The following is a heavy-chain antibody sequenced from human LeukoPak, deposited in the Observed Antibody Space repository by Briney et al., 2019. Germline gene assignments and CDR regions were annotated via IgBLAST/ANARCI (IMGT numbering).Heavy chain of an antibody. CDR1: GFTFSSYA. J-gene: IGHJ4*02. D-gene: IGHD2-2*01. V-gene: IGHV3-30-3*01. CDR2: ISYDGSNK. Sequence: PGRSLRLSCAASGFTFSSYAMHWVRQAPGKGLEWVAVISYDGSNKYYADSVKGRFTISRDNAKNSLYLQMNSLRAEDTAVYYCARGRGCSSMSCYPDYWGQGTLVTVSS. CDR3: ARGRGCSSMSCYPDY.